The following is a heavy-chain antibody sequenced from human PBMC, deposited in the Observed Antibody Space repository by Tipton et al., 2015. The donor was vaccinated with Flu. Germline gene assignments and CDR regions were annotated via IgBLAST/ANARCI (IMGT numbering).Heavy chain of an antibody. V-gene: IGHV3-53*01. Sequence: SLRLSCAASGFTVSSNYTSWVRQAPGKGLEWVSVIYSGGSTYYADSVKGRFTISRDNSKNTLYLQMNSLRAEDTAVYYCARASSWGYFDYWGQGTLVTVSS. J-gene: IGHJ4*02. CDR3: ARASSWGYFDY. D-gene: IGHD7-27*01. CDR2: IYSGGST. CDR1: GFTVSSNY.